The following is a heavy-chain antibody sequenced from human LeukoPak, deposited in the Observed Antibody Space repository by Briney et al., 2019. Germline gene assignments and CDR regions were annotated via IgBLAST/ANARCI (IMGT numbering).Heavy chain of an antibody. CDR3: ATSGRDAFGGVIASSH. D-gene: IGHD3-16*02. Sequence: ASVKVSCKVSGYTLTELSMHWVRQAPGKGLEWMGGFYPEDGETIYAQKFQGRVTMTEDTSTDTAYMELSSLRSEDTAVYYCATSGRDAFGGVIASSHWGQGTLVTVSS. CDR2: FYPEDGET. V-gene: IGHV1-24*01. J-gene: IGHJ4*02. CDR1: GYTLTELS.